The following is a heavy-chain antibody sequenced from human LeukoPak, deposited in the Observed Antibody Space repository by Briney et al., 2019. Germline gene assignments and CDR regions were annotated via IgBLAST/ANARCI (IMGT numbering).Heavy chain of an antibody. J-gene: IGHJ4*02. CDR3: ARRYCSSFACFSPLDY. CDR2: IYPSDSTT. Sequence: GESLKISCKGAGYTYTNYWIGWVRQMPGKGLEWMGTIYPSDSTTRYSPSFQGHVTISADKSFSTAYLQWSSLKASDTGMYYCARRYCSSFACFSPLDYWGQGTLVTVSS. CDR1: GYTYTNYW. V-gene: IGHV5-51*01. D-gene: IGHD2-2*01.